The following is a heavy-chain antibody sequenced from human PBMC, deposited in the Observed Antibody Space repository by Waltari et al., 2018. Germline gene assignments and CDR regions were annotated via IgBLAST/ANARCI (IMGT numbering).Heavy chain of an antibody. CDR3: ARVTTNWGAGDWYFDL. CDR1: GGTFSSYA. Sequence: QVQLVQSGAEVKKPGASVKVSCKASGGTFSSYAISWVRQAPGQGLEWMGGIIPILGTANYAQKFQGRVTITADESTSTAYMELSSLRSEDTAVYYCARVTTNWGAGDWYFDLWGRGTLVTVSS. V-gene: IGHV1-69*01. D-gene: IGHD7-27*01. J-gene: IGHJ2*01. CDR2: IIPILGTA.